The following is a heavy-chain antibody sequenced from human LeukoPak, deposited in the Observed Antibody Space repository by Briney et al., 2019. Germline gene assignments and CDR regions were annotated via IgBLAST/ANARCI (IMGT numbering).Heavy chain of an antibody. CDR3: ARDLGGPDY. CDR1: GFTSSRYA. Sequence: GGSLRLSCATSGFTSSRYAMNWIHQAPGKGLEWVSFISSDTPNKNYADSVKGRFTISRDNAKNSVYLQLNSLRAEDTAMYYCARDLGGPDYWGQGTLVTVSS. CDR2: ISSDTPNK. V-gene: IGHV3-21*01. J-gene: IGHJ4*02. D-gene: IGHD3-16*01.